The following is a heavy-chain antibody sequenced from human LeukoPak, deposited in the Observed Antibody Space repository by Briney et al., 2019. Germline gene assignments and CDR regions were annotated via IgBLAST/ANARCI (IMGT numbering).Heavy chain of an antibody. D-gene: IGHD3-22*01. CDR1: GFTFSSHG. V-gene: IGHV3-30*18. CDR2: ISYDGSNK. CDR3: AKDSPPYYYDSSGYSNYFDY. J-gene: IGHJ4*02. Sequence: PGRSLRLSCAASGFTFSSHGMHWVRQAPGKGLEWVAVISYDGSNKYYADSVKGRFTISRDNSKNTLYLQMNSLRAEDTAVYYCAKDSPPYYYDSSGYSNYFDYWGQGTLVTVSS.